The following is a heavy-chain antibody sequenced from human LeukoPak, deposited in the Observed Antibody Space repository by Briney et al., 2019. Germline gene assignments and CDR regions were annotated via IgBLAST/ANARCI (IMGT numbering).Heavy chain of an antibody. CDR3: ARDLRRQRPYSSSRYFANEPGDWFDP. CDR1: GGSISSSSHY. J-gene: IGHJ5*02. D-gene: IGHD6-13*01. Sequence: SETLSLTCTVSGGSISSSSHYWVWIRQPPGKGLEWIGSIDYSASTYYNSSLKSRVTISVDTSKNHFSLKLSSVTAADTAVYYCARDLRRQRPYSSSRYFANEPGDWFDPWGQGTLVTVSS. V-gene: IGHV4-39*07. CDR2: IDYSAST.